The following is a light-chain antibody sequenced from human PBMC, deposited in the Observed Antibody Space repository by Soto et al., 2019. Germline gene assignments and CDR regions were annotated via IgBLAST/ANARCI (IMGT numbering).Light chain of an antibody. CDR2: AAS. CDR1: QDIAIY. J-gene: IGKJ4*01. CDR3: LQDYNYPLT. Sequence: AIQLTQSPSSLSASVGDRVTVTFLASQDIAIYLAWYQQKPGEAPKLLIYAASTLYGGVPSRFSGSGSGTDFALTITSLQAEDFATYYCLQDYNYPLTFGGGTKVDIK. V-gene: IGKV1-6*01.